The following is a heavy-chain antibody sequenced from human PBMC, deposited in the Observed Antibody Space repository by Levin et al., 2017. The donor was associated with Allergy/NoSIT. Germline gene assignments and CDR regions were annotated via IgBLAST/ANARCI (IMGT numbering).Heavy chain of an antibody. J-gene: IGHJ6*02. CDR2: ITSSGATT. D-gene: IGHD2/OR15-2a*01. Sequence: LGESLKISCAGSGFAFTSSAMSWVRQAPGKGLEWVSAITSSGATTYYADSVKGRFTISRDNFRSTLYLQMNILRAEDTAVYYCAKDHISYDYYGLDVWGQGTTVTVSS. CDR3: AKDHISYDYYGLDV. V-gene: IGHV3-23*01. CDR1: GFAFTSSA.